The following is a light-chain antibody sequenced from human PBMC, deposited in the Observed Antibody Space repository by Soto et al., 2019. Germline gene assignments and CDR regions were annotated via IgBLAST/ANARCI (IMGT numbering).Light chain of an antibody. V-gene: IGLV1-44*01. CDR1: SSNIGHNT. CDR3: AAWDDSLNGYVV. Sequence: QSVLTQPPSASGTPGQRVTISCSGSSSNIGHNTVNWYQQVPGTAPKLLIYYNDRRPSGVPDRFSGSKSGTSASLAISGLQSEDEADYYCAAWDDSLNGYVVFGGGTKLTVL. J-gene: IGLJ2*01. CDR2: YND.